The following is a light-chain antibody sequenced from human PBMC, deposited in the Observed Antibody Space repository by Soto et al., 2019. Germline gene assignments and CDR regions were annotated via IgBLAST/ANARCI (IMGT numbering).Light chain of an antibody. CDR2: EVS. V-gene: IGLV2-14*01. J-gene: IGLJ2*01. CDR1: SIDVGGYNY. CDR3: SSYTSTNPLV. Sequence: QSALTQPASVSGSPGQSITLSCTGTSIDVGGYNYVSWYQQHPGKAPKLMIYEVSNRPSGVSNRFSGSKSGNTASLTISGLQAEDEADYYCSSYTSTNPLVLGGGTKLTVL.